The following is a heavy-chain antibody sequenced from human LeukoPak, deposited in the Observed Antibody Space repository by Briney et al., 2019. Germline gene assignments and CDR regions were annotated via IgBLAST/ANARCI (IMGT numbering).Heavy chain of an antibody. J-gene: IGHJ4*02. V-gene: IGHV1-2*02. CDR2: INPNSGGR. Sequence: EASVKVSCKVSGYTFTGYYMHCVRQAPGQGLEWMGWINPNSGGRNYAQKFQGRGTMTRDTSISTAYMELSRVRSDDSAVYYCARVSPNSYGSGSLDYWGQGTLVTVSS. CDR1: GYTFTGYY. D-gene: IGHD3-10*01. CDR3: ARVSPNSYGSGSLDY.